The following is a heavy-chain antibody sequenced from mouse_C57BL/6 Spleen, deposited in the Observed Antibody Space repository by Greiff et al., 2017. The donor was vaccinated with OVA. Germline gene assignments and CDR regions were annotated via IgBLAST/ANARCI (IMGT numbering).Heavy chain of an antibody. CDR3: ARAGSYYYGSSPYYYAMDY. D-gene: IGHD1-1*01. CDR1: GFSLSTSGMG. Sequence: QVTLKVSGPGILQSSQTLSLTCSFSGFSLSTSGMGVSWIRQPSGKGLEWLAHIYWGDDKRYNPSLKSRLTISKDTSRNQVFLKITSVDTAATATYYCARAGSYYYGSSPYYYAMDYWGQGTSVTVSS. CDR2: IYWGDDK. J-gene: IGHJ4*01. V-gene: IGHV8-12*01.